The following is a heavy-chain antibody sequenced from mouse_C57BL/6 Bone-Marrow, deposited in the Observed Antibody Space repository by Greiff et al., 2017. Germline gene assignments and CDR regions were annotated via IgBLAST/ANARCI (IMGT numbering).Heavy chain of an antibody. J-gene: IGHJ3*01. CDR1: GFTFSSYA. Sequence: EVKLVESGEGLVKPGGSLKLSCAASGFTFSSYAMSWVRQTPEKRLEWVAYISSGGDYIYYADTVKGRFTISRDNARNTLYLQMSSLKSEDTAMYYCTLYSNYLAWFAYWGQGTLVTVSA. V-gene: IGHV5-9-1*02. CDR3: TLYSNYLAWFAY. CDR2: ISSGGDYI. D-gene: IGHD2-5*01.